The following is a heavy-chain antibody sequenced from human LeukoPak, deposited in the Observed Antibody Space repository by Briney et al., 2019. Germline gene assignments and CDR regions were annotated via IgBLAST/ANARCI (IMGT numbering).Heavy chain of an antibody. CDR1: GFTFSSYA. Sequence: PGGSLRLSCAASGFTFSSYAMSWVRQAPGKGLEWVSAISGSGGSTYYADSVKGRFTISRDNSKNKLYLQMNSLRAEDTAVYYCAKDYYDSSGYRTHDYWGQGTLVTVSS. CDR3: AKDYYDSSGYRTHDY. CDR2: ISGSGGST. V-gene: IGHV3-23*01. D-gene: IGHD3-22*01. J-gene: IGHJ4*02.